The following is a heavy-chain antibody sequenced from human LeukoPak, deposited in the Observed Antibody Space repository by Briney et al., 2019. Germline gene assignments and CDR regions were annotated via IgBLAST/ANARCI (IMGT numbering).Heavy chain of an antibody. CDR2: IYPGDSAT. J-gene: IGHJ6*02. D-gene: IGHD2-15*01. V-gene: IGHV5-51*01. CDR3: ARQGCSGGSCYPPTYYYGMDV. CDR1: GYRFTTYW. Sequence: GESLKISCKGSGYRFTTYWIGWVRQMPGKVLEWMGIIYPGDSATRYSPSFQGQVTISADRSISTAYLQWSSLKASDTAIYYCARQGCSGGSCYPPTYYYGMDVWGHGTTVTVSS.